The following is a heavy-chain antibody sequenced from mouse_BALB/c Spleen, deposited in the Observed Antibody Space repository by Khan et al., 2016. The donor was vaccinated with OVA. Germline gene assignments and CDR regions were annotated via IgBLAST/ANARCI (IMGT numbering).Heavy chain of an antibody. CDR1: GFNIKDYY. CDR2: IDPENGNT. V-gene: IGHV14-1*02. CDR3: AVRGRYYYAMDY. Sequence: VQLQQSGAELVRPGALVKLSCKASGFNIKDYYMHWVKQRPEQGLEWIGWIDPENGNTIYDPKFQGKASITADTSSNTAYLQLSSLTSEDTAVYYCAVRGRYYYAMDYWGQGTSVTVFS. J-gene: IGHJ4*01. D-gene: IGHD3-2*02.